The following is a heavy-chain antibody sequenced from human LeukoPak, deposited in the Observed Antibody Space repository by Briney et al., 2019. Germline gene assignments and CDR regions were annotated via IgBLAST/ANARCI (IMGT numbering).Heavy chain of an antibody. CDR3: ARCVFVINIREEAVGTFFDS. D-gene: IGHD6-13*01. J-gene: IGHJ4*02. V-gene: IGHV4-34*01. CDR1: AGTFRGYY. Sequence: SETLSLTCAISAGTFRGYYWTGIRQPPTKGLEGIGEINHSGTTNYNPPLKIRVHMSVDTSKDQLSLKQTAVTAADTAVYYGARCVFVINIREEAVGTFFDSWGQGSLVTVSS. CDR2: INHSGTT.